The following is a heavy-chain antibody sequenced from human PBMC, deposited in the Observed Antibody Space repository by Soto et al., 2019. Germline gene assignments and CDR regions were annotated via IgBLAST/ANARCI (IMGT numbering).Heavy chain of an antibody. V-gene: IGHV4-30-4*01. CDR3: ARGGGGYCISTSCSTMDY. Sequence: QVQLQESGPGLVKPSQTLSLTCTVSGGSISSGDYYWSWIRQPPGKGLEWIGYIYYSGSTYYNPSRQSRVTISVDTSKNQFSLKLSSVTAADTAVYYCARGGGGYCISTSCSTMDYWGQGTLVTVSS. J-gene: IGHJ4*02. CDR1: GGSISSGDYY. CDR2: IYYSGST. D-gene: IGHD2-2*01.